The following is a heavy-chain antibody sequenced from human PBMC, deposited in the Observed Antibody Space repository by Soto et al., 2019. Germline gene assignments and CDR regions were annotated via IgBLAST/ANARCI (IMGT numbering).Heavy chain of an antibody. D-gene: IGHD3-16*01. CDR2: MNPDSGNT. V-gene: IGHV1-8*01. CDR1: GYTFTNYD. CDR3: ARGRFRRTRFDP. Sequence: QVQLVQSGAEVKKPGASVKVSCKASGYTFTNYDIHWVRQATGQGLEWMGWMNPDSGNTGQSKQFQGRVTMTRDTPISTAYMEMSSLRSEDTAVYYCARGRFRRTRFDPWGQGTLVTVSS. J-gene: IGHJ5*02.